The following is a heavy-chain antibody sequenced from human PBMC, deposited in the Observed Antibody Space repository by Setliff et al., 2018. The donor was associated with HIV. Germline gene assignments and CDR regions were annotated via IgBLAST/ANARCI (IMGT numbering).Heavy chain of an antibody. V-gene: IGHV4-39*01. Sequence: PSETLSLTCTVSGGSISSSSYYWGWIRRPPGKGLEWIGSIYYSGSTYYNPSLKSRVTISVDTSKNQFSLKLSSVTAADTAVYYCARQSLNWPSQTGLFDYWGQGTLVTVSS. J-gene: IGHJ4*02. CDR1: GGSISSSSYY. CDR2: IYYSGST. D-gene: IGHD7-27*01. CDR3: ARQSLNWPSQTGLFDY.